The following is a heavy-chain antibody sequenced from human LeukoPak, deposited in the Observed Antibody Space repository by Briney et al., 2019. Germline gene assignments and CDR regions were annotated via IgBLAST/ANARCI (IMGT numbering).Heavy chain of an antibody. J-gene: IGHJ4*02. V-gene: IGHV4-4*02. Sequence: SETLSLTCAVSGGSISSSNWWSWVRQPPGKGLEWIGEIYHSGSTNYSPSLKSRVTISVDKSKNQFSLKLSSVTAADTAVYYCARVGYCSSTSCYLFDYWGQGTLVTVSS. D-gene: IGHD2-2*01. CDR2: IYHSGST. CDR3: ARVGYCSSTSCYLFDY. CDR1: GGSISSSNW.